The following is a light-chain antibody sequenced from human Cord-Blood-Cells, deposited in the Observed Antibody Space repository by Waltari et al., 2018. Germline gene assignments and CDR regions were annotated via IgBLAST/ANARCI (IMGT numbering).Light chain of an antibody. J-gene: IGLJ2*01. CDR1: SANIGIYY. CDR2: WNN. Sequence: QSLLTQPPSASGTPGQRVTISCSGRSANIGIYYVSWYQQRPGTAPNRPYDWNNQRTSGVPDRFSGSKSGTSASLAVSGLRSEDEADYYCAAWDDSLSGVVFGGGTKLTVL. V-gene: IGLV1-47*01. CDR3: AAWDDSLSGVV.